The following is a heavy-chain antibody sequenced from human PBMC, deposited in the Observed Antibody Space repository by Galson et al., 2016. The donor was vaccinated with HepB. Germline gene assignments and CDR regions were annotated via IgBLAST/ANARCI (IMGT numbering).Heavy chain of an antibody. CDR1: GGSVDDYY. D-gene: IGHD3-10*01. V-gene: IGHV4-59*02. CDR3: ARSRTTSGWFGRAFDV. J-gene: IGHJ3*01. Sequence: ETLSLTCSVSGGSVDDYYWHWIRQPPGKGLEWIGFVYYSGNIYYNPSLRSRATISLDRSDNHVSLRLTSVAAADTAVYYCARSRTTSGWFGRAFDVWGQGTTVTVSS. CDR2: VYYSGNI.